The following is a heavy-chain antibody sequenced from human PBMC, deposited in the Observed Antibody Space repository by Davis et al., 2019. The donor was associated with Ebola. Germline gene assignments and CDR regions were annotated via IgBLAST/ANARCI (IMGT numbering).Heavy chain of an antibody. D-gene: IGHD4-17*01. CDR3: ARDLWVTVMGYFQN. Sequence: CAAPGFTYRTYGMHRPRQAPAKGLEWVSGISGSGRTTYYADSLKGRFTISRDNAKNLLYLQMNSLRAEDMAVYYCARDLWVTVMGYFQNWGQGTLVTVSS. CDR2: ISGSGRTT. J-gene: IGHJ1*01. CDR1: GFTYRTYG. V-gene: IGHV3-48*04.